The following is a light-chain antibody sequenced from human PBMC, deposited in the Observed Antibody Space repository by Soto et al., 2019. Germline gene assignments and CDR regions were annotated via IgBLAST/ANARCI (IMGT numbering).Light chain of an antibody. CDR2: DTS. CDR1: QTVHTK. CDR3: HQYNYWPGT. J-gene: IGKJ1*01. Sequence: EVVMTQSPATLSVSPGERATLSYRASQTVHTKLAWYQQKPGQAPRLLVYDTSTRATGIPARFSGSGSGTEFTLTISSLQSEDFAVYHCHQYNYWPGTFGQGTKVLVK. V-gene: IGKV3-15*01.